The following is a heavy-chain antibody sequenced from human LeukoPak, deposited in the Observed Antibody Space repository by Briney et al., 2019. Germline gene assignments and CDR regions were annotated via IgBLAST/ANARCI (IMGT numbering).Heavy chain of an antibody. CDR2: INSDGSTT. D-gene: IGHD3-3*01. V-gene: IGHV3-74*01. CDR1: GFTFSSYW. J-gene: IGHJ4*02. Sequence: GGSLRLSCVASGFTFSSYWMHWVRQALGKGLVWVSRINSDGSTTIYADSVKGRFTMSRDNAKNTLYLQMNSLRAEDMAVYYCVRDIYIRRDSWYDVRSFDSWGQGTLVTVSS. CDR3: VRDIYIRRDSWYDVRSFDS.